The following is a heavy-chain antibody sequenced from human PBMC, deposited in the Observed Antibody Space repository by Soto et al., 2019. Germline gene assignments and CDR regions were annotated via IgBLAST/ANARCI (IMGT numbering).Heavy chain of an antibody. D-gene: IGHD3-22*01. CDR2: IIPLFGTA. V-gene: IGHV1-69*01. CDR1: GGTFSSYA. Sequence: QVQLVQSGAEVKKPGSSVKVSCKASGGTFSSYAISWVRQAPGQGLEWMGGIIPLFGTANYAQKFQGRVTITADESTSTAYMELSSLRSEDTAVYYCASAITYYYDSSGSHYYYYGMDVWGQGTTVTVSS. CDR3: ASAITYYYDSSGSHYYYYGMDV. J-gene: IGHJ6*02.